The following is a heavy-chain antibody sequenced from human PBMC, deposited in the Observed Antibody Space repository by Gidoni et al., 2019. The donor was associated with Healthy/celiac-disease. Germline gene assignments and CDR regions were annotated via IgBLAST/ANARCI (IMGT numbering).Heavy chain of an antibody. J-gene: IGHJ4*02. Sequence: QVQRVESGGGVVQPGRSMRLPCAASGFTFSSYAMHWVRQAPGKGLEWVAVISYEGRNKYYADAVKGRFTISRDNSKNTLYLQMNSLRAEDTAVYYCAREGRQWLVRRFDYWGQGTLVTVSS. CDR2: ISYEGRNK. CDR1: GFTFSSYA. CDR3: AREGRQWLVRRFDY. D-gene: IGHD6-19*01. V-gene: IGHV3-30-3*01.